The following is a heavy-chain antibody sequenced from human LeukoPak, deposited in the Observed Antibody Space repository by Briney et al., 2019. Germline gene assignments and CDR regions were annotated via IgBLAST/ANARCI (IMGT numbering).Heavy chain of an antibody. CDR2: ISSSGSTI. J-gene: IGHJ4*02. CDR1: GFTFSSYE. CDR3: ARGSTGWYRYYFNY. V-gene: IGHV3-48*03. Sequence: PGGSLRLSCAASGFTFSSYEMNWVRQAPRKGLEWVSYISSSGSTIYYADSVKGRFTISRDNAKNSLYLQMNSLRAEDTAVYYCARGSTGWYRYYFNYWGQGTLVTVSS. D-gene: IGHD6-19*01.